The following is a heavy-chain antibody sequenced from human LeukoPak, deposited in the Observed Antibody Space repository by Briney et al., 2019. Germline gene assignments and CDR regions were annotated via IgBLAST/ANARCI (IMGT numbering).Heavy chain of an antibody. CDR3: ARVRGLVDAFDI. CDR2: IYYSGST. CDR1: GGSISSNDSY. J-gene: IGHJ3*02. Sequence: SETLSLTCTVSGGSISSNDSYWGWIRQPPGKGLEWIGSIYYSGSTFYNPSLKSRVTISVDTSKNQFSLNLSSVTAADTALYYCARVRGLVDAFDIWGQGTMVTVSS. D-gene: IGHD3-10*01. V-gene: IGHV4-39*07.